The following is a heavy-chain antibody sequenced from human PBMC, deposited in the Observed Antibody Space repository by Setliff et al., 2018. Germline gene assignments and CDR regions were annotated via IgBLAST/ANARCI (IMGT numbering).Heavy chain of an antibody. Sequence: SETLSLTCSVSGDSIFDNYWSWIRQSPGRGLEWIAYISYTGSTNYNPSLKSRVTIPLDTSKNHFSLNLRSVTAADTAVYYCARHKVIKKEFIRLTWFDPWGQGTPVTVSS. D-gene: IGHD3-10*01. CDR2: ISYTGST. J-gene: IGHJ5*02. V-gene: IGHV4-59*08. CDR3: ARHKVIKKEFIRLTWFDP. CDR1: GDSIFDNY.